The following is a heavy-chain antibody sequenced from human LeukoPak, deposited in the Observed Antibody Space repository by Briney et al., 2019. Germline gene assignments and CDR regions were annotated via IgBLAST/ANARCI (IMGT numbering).Heavy chain of an antibody. CDR1: GGTFSSYV. V-gene: IGHV1-69*04. CDR2: IIPMLGIA. CDR3: ATVSSHDYGDYPSFDY. Sequence: SVKVSCKASGGTFSSYVISWVRQAPGQGLEWMGRIIPMLGIAHYAQKFQGRVTITADKSTSTAYMELSSLRSEDTAVYYCATVSSHDYGDYPSFDYWGQGTLVTVSS. D-gene: IGHD4-17*01. J-gene: IGHJ4*02.